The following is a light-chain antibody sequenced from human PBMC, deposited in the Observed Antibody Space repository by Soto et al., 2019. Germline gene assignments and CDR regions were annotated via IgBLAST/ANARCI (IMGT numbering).Light chain of an antibody. CDR3: SSYTTSSTWV. CDR1: SSDVGSYNC. Sequence: ASVSGSPGQSITISCTGTSSDVGSYNCVSWYQQYPGKAPRLIIYDVSNRPSGDSNRFSGSKSGNTASLTISGLLAEDETDYYCSSYTTSSTWVFGGGTKVTV. J-gene: IGLJ3*02. V-gene: IGLV2-14*01. CDR2: DVS.